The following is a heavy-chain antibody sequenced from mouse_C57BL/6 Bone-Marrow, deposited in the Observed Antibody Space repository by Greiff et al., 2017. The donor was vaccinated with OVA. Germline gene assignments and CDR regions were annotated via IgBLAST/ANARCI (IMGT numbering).Heavy chain of an antibody. Sequence: EVKLQESGPVLVKPGASVKMSCKASGYTFTDYYMNWVKQSHGKSLEWIGVINPYNGGTSYNQKFKGKATLTVDKSSSTAYMELNSLTSEDSAVYYCAPIYYDSDWYFDVWGTGTTVTVSS. J-gene: IGHJ1*03. CDR2: INPYNGGT. V-gene: IGHV1-19*01. D-gene: IGHD2-4*01. CDR3: APIYYDSDWYFDV. CDR1: GYTFTDYY.